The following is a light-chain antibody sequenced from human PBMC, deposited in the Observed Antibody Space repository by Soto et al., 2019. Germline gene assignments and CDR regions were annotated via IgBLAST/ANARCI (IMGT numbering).Light chain of an antibody. CDR1: QDISNY. CDR3: QKYSSAPFT. Sequence: DIQMTQSPSSLSASVGDRVTITCRASQDISNYLAWFQQKPGKVPKFLIYGASTLQSGVPSRFSGNGSGTEFTLTISSLQPEDVATYYCQKYSSAPFTFGPGIRVDVK. J-gene: IGKJ3*01. CDR2: GAS. V-gene: IGKV1-27*01.